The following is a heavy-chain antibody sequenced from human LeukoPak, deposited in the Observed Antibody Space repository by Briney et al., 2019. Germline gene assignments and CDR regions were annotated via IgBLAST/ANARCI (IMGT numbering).Heavy chain of an antibody. CDR3: ARDWEQYRYADLDY. CDR2: INQDGSEK. Sequence: GGSLRLSCAASGFTFSGSCMSWVRQAPGKGLEWVANINQDGSEKYYVDSVKGRFTISRDNAKNSLYLQMNSLRAEDTAVYYCARDWEQYRYADLDYWGQGTLVTVSS. D-gene: IGHD5-18*01. CDR1: GFTFSGSC. J-gene: IGHJ4*02. V-gene: IGHV3-7*01.